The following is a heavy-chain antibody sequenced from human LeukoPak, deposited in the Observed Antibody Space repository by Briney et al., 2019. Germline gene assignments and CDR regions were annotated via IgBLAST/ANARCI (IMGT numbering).Heavy chain of an antibody. Sequence: ASVKVSCKASGYTFTSYYMHWVRQAPGQGLEWMGIINPSGGSTSYAQKFQGRVTMTRDTSTSTVYMELSSLRSEDTAVYYCARGRGRKYYYDSSGYYLSQGDAFDIWGQGTMVTVSS. CDR3: ARGRGRKYYYDSSGYYLSQGDAFDI. V-gene: IGHV1-46*01. CDR1: GYTFTSYY. J-gene: IGHJ3*02. D-gene: IGHD3-22*01. CDR2: INPSGGST.